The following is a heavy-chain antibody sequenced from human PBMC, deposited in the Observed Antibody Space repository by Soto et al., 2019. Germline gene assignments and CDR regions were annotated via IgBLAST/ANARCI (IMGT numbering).Heavy chain of an antibody. J-gene: IGHJ4*02. CDR3: ARDGPPRYSYGSPSSYFDY. Sequence: GASVKVSCKASGGTFSRYAISWVREAPGQGLEWMGGIIPIFGTSNYAQKFQGRVTITADKSTSTAYMELSSLRSEDTAVYYFARDGPPRYSYGSPSSYFDYWGQGTLVTVS. CDR1: GGTFSRYA. V-gene: IGHV1-69*06. D-gene: IGHD5-18*01. CDR2: IIPIFGTS.